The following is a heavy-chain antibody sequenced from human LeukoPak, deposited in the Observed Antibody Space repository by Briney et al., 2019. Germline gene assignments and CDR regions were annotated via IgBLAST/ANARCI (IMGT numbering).Heavy chain of an antibody. CDR1: GFTFDDYA. J-gene: IGHJ6*04. CDR3: AELGITMIGGV. V-gene: IGHV3-9*01. D-gene: IGHD3-10*02. Sequence: PGGSLRLSCTASGFTFDDYAMYWVRQAPGKGLEWVSGISWNSGYIDYAGSVKGRFTISRDNAKNSLYLQMNSLRAEDTAVYYCAELGITMIGGVWGKGTTVTISS. CDR2: ISWNSGYI.